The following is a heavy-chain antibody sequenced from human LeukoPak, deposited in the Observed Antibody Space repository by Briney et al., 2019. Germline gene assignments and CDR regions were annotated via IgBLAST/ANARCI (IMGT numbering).Heavy chain of an antibody. D-gene: IGHD3-10*01. Sequence: GGSLRLSCAASGFTLSSYSMNWVRQAPGKGLEWVAVISYDGSNKYYADSVKGRFTISRDNSKNTLYLQMNSLRAEDTAVYYCARDDQITMVRGVMGYWGQGTLVTVSS. V-gene: IGHV3-30*03. CDR3: ARDDQITMVRGVMGY. CDR1: GFTLSSYS. J-gene: IGHJ4*02. CDR2: ISYDGSNK.